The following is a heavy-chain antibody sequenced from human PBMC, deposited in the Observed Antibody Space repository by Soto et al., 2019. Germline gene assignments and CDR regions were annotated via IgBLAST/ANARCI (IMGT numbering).Heavy chain of an antibody. V-gene: IGHV1-69*02. CDR3: ARAEGILYGMDV. CDR2: IIPILGIA. J-gene: IGHJ6*02. CDR1: GGTFSSYT. Sequence: ASVKVSCKASGGTFSSYTISWVRQAPGQGLEWMGRIIPILGIANYAQKFQGRVTITADKSTSTAYMELSSLRSEDTAVYYCARAEGILYGMDVWGQGTTVTVSS.